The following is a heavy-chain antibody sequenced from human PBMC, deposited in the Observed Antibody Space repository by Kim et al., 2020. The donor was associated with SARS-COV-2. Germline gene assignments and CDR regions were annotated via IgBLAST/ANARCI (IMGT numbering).Heavy chain of an antibody. CDR3: ARDGPLSGKDSSSWYGS. CDR1: GFTFSDYY. CDR2: ISSSSSYT. V-gene: IGHV3-11*06. J-gene: IGHJ4*02. D-gene: IGHD6-13*01. Sequence: GGSLRLSCAASGFTFSDYYMSWIRQAPGKGLEWVSYISSSSSYTNYADSVKGRFTISRDNAKNSLYLQMNSLRAEDTAVYYCARDGPLSGKDSSSWYGSWGQGTLVTVSS.